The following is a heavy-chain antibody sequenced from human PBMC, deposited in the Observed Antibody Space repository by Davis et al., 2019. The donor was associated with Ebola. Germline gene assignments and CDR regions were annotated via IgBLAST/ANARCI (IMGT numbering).Heavy chain of an antibody. CDR1: GGSISSGGYY. D-gene: IGHD2-15*01. CDR2: IYYSGST. Sequence: SETLSLTCTVSGGSISSGGYYWSWIRQHPGKGLEWIGYIYYSGSTYYNPSLKSRVSISVDTSKNQFSLKLSSVTAADTAVYYCARRDIVVVGGMDVWGQGTTVTVSS. V-gene: IGHV4-31*03. J-gene: IGHJ6*02. CDR3: ARRDIVVVGGMDV.